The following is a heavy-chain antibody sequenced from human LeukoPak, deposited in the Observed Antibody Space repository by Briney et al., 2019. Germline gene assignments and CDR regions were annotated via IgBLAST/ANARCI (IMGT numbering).Heavy chain of an antibody. V-gene: IGHV4-34*01. CDR3: SRQVGGNDY. CDR2: INHSGYT. Sequence: SETLSLTCAVYGESSFSNYYWSWIRETPGGALEWMGQINHSGYTNYIPSLKSRVTLPIHTSKNQFSLRLNSVTAAGTAVYYCSRQVGGNDYWGKGTLVTVSS. J-gene: IGHJ4*02. CDR1: GESSFSNYY. D-gene: IGHD1-26*01.